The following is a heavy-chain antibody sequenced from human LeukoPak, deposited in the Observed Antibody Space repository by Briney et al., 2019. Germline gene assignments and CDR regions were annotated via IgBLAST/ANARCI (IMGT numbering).Heavy chain of an antibody. CDR2: ISWNSGSI. V-gene: IGHV3-9*01. J-gene: IGHJ5*02. CDR1: GFTFDDYA. Sequence: GRSLGLSCAASGFTFDDYAMHWVRQAPGKGLEWVSGISWNSGSIGYADSVKGRFTISRDNAKNSLYLQMNSLRAEDTALYYCAKDSAAMVTGWFDPWGQGTLVTVSS. D-gene: IGHD5-18*01. CDR3: AKDSAAMVTGWFDP.